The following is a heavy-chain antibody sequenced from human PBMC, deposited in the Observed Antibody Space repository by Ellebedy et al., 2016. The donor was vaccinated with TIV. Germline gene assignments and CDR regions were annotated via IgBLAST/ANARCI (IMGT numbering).Heavy chain of an antibody. D-gene: IGHD6-13*01. CDR2: ISGSGDRT. CDR1: GFTFSSYA. V-gene: IGHV3-23*01. J-gene: IGHJ4*02. CDR3: ARDPSSYSNSWYYFDY. Sequence: GGSLRLSCAASGFTFSSYAVYWVRQAPGKGLEWVSFISGSGDRTYYADSVKGRFTISRDNSKNTLYLQMNSLRAEDTALYYCARDPSSYSNSWYYFDYWGQGTLVTVSS.